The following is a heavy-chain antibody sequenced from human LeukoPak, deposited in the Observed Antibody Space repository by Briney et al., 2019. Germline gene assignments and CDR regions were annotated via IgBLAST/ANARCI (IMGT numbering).Heavy chain of an antibody. J-gene: IGHJ1*01. CDR1: GGSISSGDYY. D-gene: IGHD5-12*01. V-gene: IGHV4-30-4*02. CDR2: IYYSGST. Sequence: SETLSLTCTVSGGSISSGDYYWSWIRQPPGKGLEWIGYIYYSGSTYYNPSLKSRVTISVDTSKNQFSLKLSSVTAADTAVYYCASRYSGYDTEYFQHWGQGTLVTVSS. CDR3: ASRYSGYDTEYFQH.